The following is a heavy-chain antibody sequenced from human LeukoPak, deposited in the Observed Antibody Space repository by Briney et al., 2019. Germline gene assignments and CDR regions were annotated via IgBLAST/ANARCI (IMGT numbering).Heavy chain of an antibody. CDR2: IYYSGST. CDR1: GASISGSDYN. V-gene: IGHV4-30-4*01. J-gene: IGHJ4*02. CDR3: ARDDEMAPVG. D-gene: IGHD5-24*01. Sequence: SETLSLTCNVSGASISGSDYNWSWIRQPPGKGLEWIGYIYYSGSTYYNPSLKSRVTISVDTSKNQFSLKLSSVTAADTAVYYCARDDEMAPVGWGQGTLVTVSS.